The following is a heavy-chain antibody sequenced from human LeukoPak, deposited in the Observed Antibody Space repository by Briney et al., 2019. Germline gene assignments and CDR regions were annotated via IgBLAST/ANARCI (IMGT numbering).Heavy chain of an antibody. CDR3: ARGGSGSYSPSYGMDV. Sequence: GGSLRLSCAASGFTFSSYGMNWVRQAPGKGLEWVSSISSSSSYMYYADSLKGRFTVSRDNAKNSLYLQMNSLRAEDTAVYYCARGGSGSYSPSYGMDVWGQGTTVTVSS. CDR1: GFTFSSYG. D-gene: IGHD1-26*01. J-gene: IGHJ6*02. V-gene: IGHV3-21*01. CDR2: ISSSSSYM.